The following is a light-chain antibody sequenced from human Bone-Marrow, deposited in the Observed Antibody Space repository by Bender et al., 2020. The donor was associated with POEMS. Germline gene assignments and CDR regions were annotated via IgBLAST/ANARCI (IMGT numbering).Light chain of an antibody. Sequence: QLVLTQSPSASASLGASVKLTCTLSSGHSSYAIAWHQQQPEKGPRYLMNLNSDGSHRKGDGIPDRFSGSSSGAERYLIISSLQSEDEADYYCQTWGTGIQVFGGGTKLTVL. J-gene: IGLJ2*01. CDR1: SGHSSYA. V-gene: IGLV4-69*01. CDR2: LNSDGSH. CDR3: QTWGTGIQV.